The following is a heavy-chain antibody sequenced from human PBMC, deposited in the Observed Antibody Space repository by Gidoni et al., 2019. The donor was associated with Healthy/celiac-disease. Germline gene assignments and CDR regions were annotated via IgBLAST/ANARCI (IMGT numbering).Heavy chain of an antibody. V-gene: IGHV4-31*03. D-gene: IGHD2-2*01. Sequence: QVQLQESGPGLVKPSQTLSLTCTVSGGSISSGGYYWSWIRQHPGKGLEWIGYIYYSGSTYYNPSLKSRVTISVDTSKNQFSLKLSSVTAADTAVYYCARATEDCSSTSCYGYYGMDVWGQGTTVTVSS. CDR3: ARATEDCSSTSCYGYYGMDV. J-gene: IGHJ6*02. CDR1: GGSISSGGYY. CDR2: IYYSGST.